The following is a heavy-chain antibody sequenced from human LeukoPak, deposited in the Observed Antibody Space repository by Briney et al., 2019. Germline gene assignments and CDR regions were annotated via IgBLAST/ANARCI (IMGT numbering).Heavy chain of an antibody. CDR1: GFSFSNYE. J-gene: IGHJ6*02. D-gene: IGHD3-10*01. Sequence: GGSLRLSCAASGFSFSNYEMDGVRQAPGKGLEWVSYISRSGTTIYYAASVKGRFTISRDNAKDSLYLQMNSLRAEDTAVYYCARGSQSMIRGVIPYYAMDVWGQGTTVTVSS. CDR2: ISRSGTTI. CDR3: ARGSQSMIRGVIPYYAMDV. V-gene: IGHV3-48*03.